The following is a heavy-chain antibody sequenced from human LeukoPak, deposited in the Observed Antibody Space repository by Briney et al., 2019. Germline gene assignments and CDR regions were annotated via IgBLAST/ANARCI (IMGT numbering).Heavy chain of an antibody. D-gene: IGHD6-13*01. J-gene: IGHJ6*02. CDR3: AKQIASTGRSYYYYSMDV. V-gene: IGHV3-23*01. CDR2: ISGSGGST. CDR1: GFTFSNYA. Sequence: GGSLRLSCAASGFTFSNYAMSWVRQAPGKGLEWVSGISGSGGSTYYADSVKGRFSISRYNSKNTLYLQMNSLRAEDTAVYYCAKQIASTGRSYYYYSMDVWGQGTTVTVSS.